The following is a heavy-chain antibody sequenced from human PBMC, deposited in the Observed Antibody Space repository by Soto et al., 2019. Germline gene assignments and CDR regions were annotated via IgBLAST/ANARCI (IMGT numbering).Heavy chain of an antibody. Sequence: SETLSLTCPVSGGSISSYYWSWIRQPPGKGLEWIGYIYYSGSTNYNPSLKSRVTISVDTSKNQFSLKLSSVTAADTAVYYCARGDTAMPNWGQGTLVTVSS. CDR1: GGSISSYY. CDR3: ARGDTAMPN. V-gene: IGHV4-59*01. CDR2: IYYSGST. J-gene: IGHJ4*02. D-gene: IGHD5-18*01.